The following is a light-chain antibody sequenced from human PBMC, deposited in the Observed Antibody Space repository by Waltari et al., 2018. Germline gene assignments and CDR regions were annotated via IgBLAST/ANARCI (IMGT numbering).Light chain of an antibody. J-gene: IGLJ2*01. Sequence: VPQAPSSSSPAEWTATPCSAFSTNFPSIHSFSSWYQHPPGQPPRTLVYKANPRSSGIPNRFSGSIPGNTASLTITGAQADDEADYYCSLFIGSGIYVFGGGTRLTVL. CDR1: TNFPSIHSF. V-gene: IGLV8-61*01. CDR3: SLFIGSGIYV. CDR2: KAN.